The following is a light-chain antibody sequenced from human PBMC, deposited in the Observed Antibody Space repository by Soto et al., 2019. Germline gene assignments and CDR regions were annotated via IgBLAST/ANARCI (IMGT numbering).Light chain of an antibody. CDR3: QQYGSSPQDRIA. CDR2: GAS. Sequence: EIVLTQSPGTLSLSPGERATLSCRASQSVSSSYLAWYQQKPGQAPRLLIYGASSRATGIPDRFSGSGSGTDFTLTISRLEPEDFAVYYWQQYGSSPQDRIAFGQGTKLEIK. V-gene: IGKV3-20*01. J-gene: IGKJ2*01. CDR1: QSVSSSY.